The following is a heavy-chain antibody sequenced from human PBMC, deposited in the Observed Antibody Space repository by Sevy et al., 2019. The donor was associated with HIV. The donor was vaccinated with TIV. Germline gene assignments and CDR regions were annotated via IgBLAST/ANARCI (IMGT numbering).Heavy chain of an antibody. CDR1: GGSLSSGSYY. CDR2: ISYIGST. J-gene: IGHJ4*02. Sequence: SETLSLTCTVSGGSLSSGSYYWSWIRQPPGKGLEWIGYISYIGSTNYNPSLKSRVTISVDTSKNQLSLRLTSVTAADTAVYYCVRDRIAAAGDYFDNWGQGTLVTVSS. D-gene: IGHD6-13*01. CDR3: VRDRIAAAGDYFDN. V-gene: IGHV4-61*01.